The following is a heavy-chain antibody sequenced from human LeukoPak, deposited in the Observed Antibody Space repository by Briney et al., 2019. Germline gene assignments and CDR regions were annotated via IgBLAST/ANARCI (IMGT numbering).Heavy chain of an antibody. Sequence: GASVKVSCKASGGTFSSYAISWVRQAPGQGLEWMGWINPNSGGTNYAQKFQGRVTMTRDTSISTAYMELSRLRSDDTAVYYCARDRHDFWSGYHSGGYTYYFDYWGQGTLVTVSS. D-gene: IGHD3-3*01. CDR1: GGTFSSYA. V-gene: IGHV1-2*02. CDR2: INPNSGGT. CDR3: ARDRHDFWSGYHSGGYTYYFDY. J-gene: IGHJ4*02.